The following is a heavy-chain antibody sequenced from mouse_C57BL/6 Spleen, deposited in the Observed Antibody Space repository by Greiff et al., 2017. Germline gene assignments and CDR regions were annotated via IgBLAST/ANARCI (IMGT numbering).Heavy chain of an antibody. CDR2: IDPANGNT. V-gene: IGHV14-3*01. Sequence: EVQLQQSVAELVRPGASVKLSCTASGFNIQTTDMHWVKQRPEQGLEWIGRIDPANGNTKYAPQFQGKAPLTADTSSTTAYLQLSSLTSEDTATYYYARGDAMDYWGQGTLVTVSA. J-gene: IGHJ4*01. CDR3: ARGDAMDY. CDR1: GFNIQTTD.